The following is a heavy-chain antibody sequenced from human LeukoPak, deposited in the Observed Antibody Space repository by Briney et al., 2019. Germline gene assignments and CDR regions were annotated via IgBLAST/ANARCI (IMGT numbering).Heavy chain of an antibody. D-gene: IGHD6-13*01. CDR1: GGSISSSSYY. J-gene: IGHJ4*02. CDR2: IYYSGST. V-gene: IGHV4-39*01. CDR3: ARHNPCSSSWPFFDY. Sequence: SETLSLTCTVSGGSISSSSYYWGWIRQPPGKGLEWIGSIYYSGSTYYNPSLKSRVTISVDTSKNQFSLKLSSVTAADTAVYYCARHNPCSSSWPFFDYWGQGTLVTISS.